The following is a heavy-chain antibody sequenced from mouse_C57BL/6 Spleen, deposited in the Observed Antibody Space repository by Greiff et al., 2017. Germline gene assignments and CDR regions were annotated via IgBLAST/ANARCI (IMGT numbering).Heavy chain of an antibody. D-gene: IGHD2-1*01. CDR1: GYAFSSYW. CDR2: IYPGDGDT. Sequence: QVQLQQSGAELVKPGASVKISCKASGYAFSSYWMNWVKQRPGKGLEWIGQIYPGDGDTNYNGKFKGKATLTADKSSSTAYMHLSSLTSEDSAVYFCARSYGNYPFDYWGQGTTLTVSS. V-gene: IGHV1-80*01. J-gene: IGHJ2*01. CDR3: ARSYGNYPFDY.